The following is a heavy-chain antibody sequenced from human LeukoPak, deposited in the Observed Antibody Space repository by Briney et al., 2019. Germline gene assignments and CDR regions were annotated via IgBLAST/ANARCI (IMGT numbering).Heavy chain of an antibody. V-gene: IGHV4-38-2*02. J-gene: IGHJ4*02. CDR2: FYTSGTP. D-gene: IGHD2-21*01. CDR3: ARGGIPDY. Sequence: SETLSLTCTVSGYSISSGYYWGWIRQPPGKGLEWIGRFYTSGTPNYNPSLKSRVTILVDTSRNQFSLKLNSVTAADTAVYYCARGGIPDYWGQGILVTVSS. CDR1: GYSISSGYY.